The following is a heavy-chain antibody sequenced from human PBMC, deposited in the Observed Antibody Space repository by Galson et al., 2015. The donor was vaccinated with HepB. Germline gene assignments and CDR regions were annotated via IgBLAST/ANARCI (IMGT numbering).Heavy chain of an antibody. CDR1: GYTFTNYA. V-gene: IGHV1-3*01. J-gene: IGHJ5*02. CDR2: INAGNFNT. Sequence: SVKVSCKASGYTFTNYAMHWVRQAPGQRLEWMGWINAGNFNTKYSQNFQGRVTITRDTSASTAYMELSSLRSEDTAVYYCARDLAAVISECWFDPWGQGTLVTVSS. D-gene: IGHD6-13*01. CDR3: ARDLAAVISECWFDP.